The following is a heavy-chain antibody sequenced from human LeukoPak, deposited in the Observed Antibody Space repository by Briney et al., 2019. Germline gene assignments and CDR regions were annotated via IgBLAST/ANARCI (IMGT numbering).Heavy chain of an antibody. CDR2: ISSGSTYI. D-gene: IGHD3-10*01. Sequence: GASLRLSCAASGFTLSSYAMSWVRQAPGKGLEWVSSISSGSTYIYYADSVKGRFTTSRDNAKNSLYLQMNSLRAEDTAVYYCAREVLMGPRYFDYWGQGTLVTVSS. CDR1: GFTLSSYA. CDR3: AREVLMGPRYFDY. V-gene: IGHV3-21*01. J-gene: IGHJ4*02.